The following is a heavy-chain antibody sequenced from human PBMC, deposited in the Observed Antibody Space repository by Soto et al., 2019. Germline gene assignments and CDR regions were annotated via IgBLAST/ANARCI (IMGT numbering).Heavy chain of an antibody. V-gene: IGHV4-30-2*01. D-gene: IGHD2-15*01. J-gene: IGHJ4*02. Sequence: SETLSLTCAVSGGSISSGGYSWSWIRQPPGKGLEWIGYIYHSGSTYYNPSLKSRVTISVDRSKNQFSLKLSSVTAADTAVYYCARVGGGNPHFEYWGQGTLVTVSS. CDR3: ARVGGGNPHFEY. CDR1: GGSISSGGYS. CDR2: IYHSGST.